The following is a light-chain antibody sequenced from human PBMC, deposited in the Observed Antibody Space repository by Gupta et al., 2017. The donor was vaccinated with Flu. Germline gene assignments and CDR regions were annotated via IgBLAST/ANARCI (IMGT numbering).Light chain of an antibody. J-gene: IGLJ1*01. Sequence: SYVLAQAPSVSVAPGQTARLTWGGNNIGSKSVHWYQQKPGQAPVLVLFDDSDRPSGIPERFSGSNSGNTATLTVSRVEAGDEADYYCQVWDSSSDHAVFGTGTKVTVL. CDR1: NIGSKS. CDR3: QVWDSSSDHAV. V-gene: IGLV3-21*02. CDR2: DDS.